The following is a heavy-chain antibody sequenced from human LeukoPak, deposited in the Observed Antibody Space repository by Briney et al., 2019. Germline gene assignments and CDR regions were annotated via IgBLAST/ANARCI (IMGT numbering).Heavy chain of an antibody. CDR2: IYYSGST. CDR1: GGSISSYY. D-gene: IGHD3-3*01. V-gene: IGHV4-59*01. Sequence: SETLSLTCTVSGGSISSYYWSWIRQPPGKGLEWIGYIYYSGSTNYNPSLKSRVTISVDTSKNQFPLKLSSVTAADTAVYYCARGFGDDFWSGPPGAFDIWGQGTMVTVSS. CDR3: ARGFGDDFWSGPPGAFDI. J-gene: IGHJ3*02.